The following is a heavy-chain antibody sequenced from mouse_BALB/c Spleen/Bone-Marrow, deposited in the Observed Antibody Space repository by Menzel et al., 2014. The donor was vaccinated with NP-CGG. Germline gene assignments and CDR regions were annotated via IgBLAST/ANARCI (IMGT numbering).Heavy chain of an antibody. CDR1: GYTFTEYT. V-gene: IGHV1-18*01. Sequence: DVHLAESGPELVKPGASVKISCKTSGYTFTEYTMHWVKQSHGKSLEWIGGINPDNGGTSYNQKFKGKATLTVDKSSSTAYMELRSLTSEDSAVYYCARKEYGYDRYFDVWGAGTTVTVSS. D-gene: IGHD2-2*01. CDR3: ARKEYGYDRYFDV. J-gene: IGHJ1*01. CDR2: INPDNGGT.